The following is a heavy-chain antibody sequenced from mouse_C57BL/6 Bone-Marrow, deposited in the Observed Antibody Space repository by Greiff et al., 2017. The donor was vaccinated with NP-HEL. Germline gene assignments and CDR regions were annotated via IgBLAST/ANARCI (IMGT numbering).Heavy chain of an antibody. J-gene: IGHJ1*03. D-gene: IGHD1-1*01. V-gene: IGHV10-1*01. CDR3: VRQSPGYYGSSYDWYFDV. CDR1: GFSFNTYA. Sequence: EVQLVESGGGLVQPKGSLKLSCAASGFSFNTYAMNWVRQAPGKGLEWVARIRSKSNNYATYYADSVKDRFTISRDDSESMLYLQMNNLKTEDTAMYYCVRQSPGYYGSSYDWYFDVWGTGTTVTVSS. CDR2: IRSKSNNYAT.